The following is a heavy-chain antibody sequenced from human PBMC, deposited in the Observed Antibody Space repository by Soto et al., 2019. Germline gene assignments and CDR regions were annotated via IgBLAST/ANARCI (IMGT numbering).Heavy chain of an antibody. CDR2: IIPILGIA. CDR3: AKRDGGMNGDYAAPDYYYYYYMDV. Sequence: ASVKVSCKASGGTFSSYTISWVRQAPGQGLEWMGRIIPILGIANYAQKFQGRVTITADKSTSTAYMELSSLGSEDTAVYYCAKRDGGMNGDYAAPDYYYYYYMDVWGKGTTVTVSS. J-gene: IGHJ6*03. CDR1: GGTFSSYT. V-gene: IGHV1-69*02. D-gene: IGHD4-17*01.